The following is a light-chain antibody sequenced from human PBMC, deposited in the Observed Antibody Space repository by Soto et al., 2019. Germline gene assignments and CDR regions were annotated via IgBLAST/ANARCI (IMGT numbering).Light chain of an antibody. CDR2: DAS. CDR3: QQYANLPPYT. V-gene: IGKV1-33*01. Sequence: DIQMTQSPSSLSASVGDRVTITCQASQDMSNYLNWYQQKPGKAPTLLIYDASNLETGVPSRFGGSGSGTDFTFTISSLQPEDIATYYCQQYANLPPYTFGQGTKLEIK. J-gene: IGKJ2*01. CDR1: QDMSNY.